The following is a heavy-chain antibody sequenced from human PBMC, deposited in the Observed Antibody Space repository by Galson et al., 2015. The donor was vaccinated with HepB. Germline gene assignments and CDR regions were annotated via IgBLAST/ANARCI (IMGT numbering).Heavy chain of an antibody. CDR2: IGDGGIT. J-gene: IGHJ4*02. CDR3: AKSLPPRTGWVYHFDY. CDR1: GFTFSNYA. Sequence: LRLSCAASGFTFSNYAMSWVRQGPGKGLEWVSSIGDGGITYYADSVKGRFTISRDNSKNTLSLQMDSLTAEDTAVYYCAKSLPPRTGWVYHFDYWGQGALVSVSS. D-gene: IGHD7-27*01. V-gene: IGHV3-23*01.